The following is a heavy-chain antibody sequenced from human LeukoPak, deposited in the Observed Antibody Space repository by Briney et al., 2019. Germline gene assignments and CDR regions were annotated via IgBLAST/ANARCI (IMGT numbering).Heavy chain of an antibody. CDR2: ISGSGSST. CDR3: AKDSYYYGSGSLY. D-gene: IGHD3-10*01. Sequence: GGSLRLSCAASGFTFSSYAMSWVRQAPGKGLEWVSTISGSGSSTYYADSVKGRFTISRDNSKNTLYLQMNSLRAEDTAIYYCAKDSYYYGSGSLYWGQGTLVTVSS. CDR1: GFTFSSYA. J-gene: IGHJ4*02. V-gene: IGHV3-23*01.